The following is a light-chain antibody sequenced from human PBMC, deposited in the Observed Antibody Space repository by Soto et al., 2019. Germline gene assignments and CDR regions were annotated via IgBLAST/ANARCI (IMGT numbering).Light chain of an antibody. CDR2: GNN. CDR1: RSNIGAGYD. J-gene: IGLJ3*02. Sequence: QPVLTQPPSVSGAPGQRVTISCTGNRSNIGAGYDVHWCQQLPGTAPRLLIYGNNNRPSGVPDRFSGSKSGTSASLAITGLQAEDEADYYCQSYDSSLSAWVFGGGTKLTVL. V-gene: IGLV1-40*01. CDR3: QSYDSSLSAWV.